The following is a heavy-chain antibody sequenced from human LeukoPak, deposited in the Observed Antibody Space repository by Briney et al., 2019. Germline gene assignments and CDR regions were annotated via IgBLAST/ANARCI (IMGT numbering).Heavy chain of an antibody. CDR2: IKQDGSEK. Sequence: GGSLRLSCAVSGFTFSNYWMAWVRQAPGKGLEWVANIKQDGSEKYYVDSVKGRFTISRDNAKNSLYLQMNSLGPEDTAVYYCARDPYSGNYGNYYYYYMDVWGKGTTVTISS. D-gene: IGHD1-26*01. V-gene: IGHV3-7*01. CDR3: ARDPYSGNYGNYYYYYMDV. CDR1: GFTFSNYW. J-gene: IGHJ6*03.